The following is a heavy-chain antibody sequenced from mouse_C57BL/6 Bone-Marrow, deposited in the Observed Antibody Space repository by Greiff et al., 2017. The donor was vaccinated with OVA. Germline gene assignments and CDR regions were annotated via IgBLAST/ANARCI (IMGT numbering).Heavy chain of an antibody. CDR1: GYSFTGYY. J-gene: IGHJ3*01. D-gene: IGHD2-4*01. V-gene: IGHV1-42*01. CDR3: ARGGDYDFWFAY. Sequence: EVQLKHSGPELVKPGASVKISCKASGYSFTGYYMNWVKQSPEKSLEWIGEINPSTGGTTYNQKFKAKATLTVDKSSSTAYMQLKSLTSEDSAVYYCARGGDYDFWFAYWGQGTLVTVSA. CDR2: INPSTGGT.